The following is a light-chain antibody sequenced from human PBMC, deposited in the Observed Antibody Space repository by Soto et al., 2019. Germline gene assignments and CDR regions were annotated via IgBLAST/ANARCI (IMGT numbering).Light chain of an antibody. CDR2: DVS. CDR3: QQYNGYCRT. CDR1: QCIGDS. V-gene: IGKV1-5*01. J-gene: IGKJ1*01. Sequence: DIQLTQSPSTLSAAVGDRVDITCSASQCIGDSLAWYQQKPGKAPYLLISDVSSLERGVPSRFSGSGSGTEFTLTISSMQPDDFATFYWQQYNGYCRTFGQGTKVDI.